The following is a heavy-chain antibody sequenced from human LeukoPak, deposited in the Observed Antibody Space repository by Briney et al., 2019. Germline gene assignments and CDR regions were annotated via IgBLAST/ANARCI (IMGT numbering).Heavy chain of an antibody. J-gene: IGHJ4*02. CDR1: GFTFKNYD. D-gene: IGHD3/OR15-3a*01. CDR3: ARERGLGDRSFDY. Sequence: GGSLRLSCAASGFTFKNYDMDWVRQAPGKGLEWVAVISDDGINKYYADSVKGRFTISRDNSKSALFLQLNSLRAEDTAVYYCARERGLGDRSFDYWGQGTLVTVSS. V-gene: IGHV3-30-3*01. CDR2: ISDDGINK.